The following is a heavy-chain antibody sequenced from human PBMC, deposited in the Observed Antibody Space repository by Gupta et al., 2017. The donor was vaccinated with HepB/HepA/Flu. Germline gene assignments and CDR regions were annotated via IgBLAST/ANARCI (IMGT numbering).Heavy chain of an antibody. J-gene: IGHJ6*02. CDR1: GFTFSSYG. D-gene: IGHD1-14*01. CDR2: ISYDGSNK. Sequence: QVQLVESGGGVVQPARSLRLSCAASGFTFSSYGMHWVRQAPGKGLEWVAVISYDGSNKYYADSVKGRFTISRDNSKNTLYLQMNSLRAEDTAVYYCAKDQGGEYQPGGMDVWGQGTTVTVSS. V-gene: IGHV3-30*18. CDR3: AKDQGGEYQPGGMDV.